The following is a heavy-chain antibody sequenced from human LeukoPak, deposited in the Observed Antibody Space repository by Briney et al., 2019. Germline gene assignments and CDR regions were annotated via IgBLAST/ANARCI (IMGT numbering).Heavy chain of an antibody. Sequence: SETLSLTCAVYGGSFSGYYWSWIRQPPGKGLEWIGEINHSGSTNYNPSLKSRVTISVDTSKNQFSLKLSSVTAADTAVYYCARMGSSWYEFYYYYGMDVWGQGTTVTVSS. CDR1: GGSFSGYY. J-gene: IGHJ6*02. D-gene: IGHD6-13*01. CDR3: ARMGSSWYEFYYYYGMDV. V-gene: IGHV4-34*01. CDR2: INHSGST.